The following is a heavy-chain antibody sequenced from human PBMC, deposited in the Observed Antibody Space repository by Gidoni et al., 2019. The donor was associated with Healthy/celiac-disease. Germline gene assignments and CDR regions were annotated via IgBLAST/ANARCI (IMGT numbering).Heavy chain of an antibody. Sequence: QVQLQESGPGLVKPSQTLSLTCTVSGGSIRSGGYYWSWIRQHPGKGLEWIGYIYFRGSTYYNPSLKSRVTISVDTSKNQFSLKLSSVTAADTAVYYCASGSSSWYCFDYWGQGTLVTVSS. J-gene: IGHJ4*02. V-gene: IGHV4-31*03. CDR2: IYFRGST. D-gene: IGHD6-13*01. CDR3: ASGSSSWYCFDY. CDR1: GGSIRSGGYY.